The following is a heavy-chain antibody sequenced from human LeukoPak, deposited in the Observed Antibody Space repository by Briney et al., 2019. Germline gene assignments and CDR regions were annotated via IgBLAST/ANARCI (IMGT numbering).Heavy chain of an antibody. J-gene: IGHJ6*02. D-gene: IGHD3-9*01. Sequence: PGGSLRLSCAASGFTFSSYSMNWVRQAPGKGLEWVAFIRYDGSNKYYADSVKGRFTISRDNAKNSLYLQMNSLRAEDTALYYCAKDMVSDILTGYQDYYYYYGMDVWGQGTTVTVSS. CDR1: GFTFSSYS. V-gene: IGHV3-30*02. CDR3: AKDMVSDILTGYQDYYYYYGMDV. CDR2: IRYDGSNK.